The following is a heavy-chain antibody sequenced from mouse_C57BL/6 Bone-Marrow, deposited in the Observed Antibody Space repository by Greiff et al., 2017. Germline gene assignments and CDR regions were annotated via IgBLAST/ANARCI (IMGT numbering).Heavy chain of an antibody. Sequence: VQLQQSGTVLARPGASVKMSCKTSGYTFTSYWMHWVKQRPGQGLEWIGAIYPGNSDTSYNQKFKGKAKLTAVTSASTAYMELSSLTNEDSAVYYCTREFGYYGSSYVDWYFDVWGTGTTVTVSS. D-gene: IGHD1-1*01. CDR3: TREFGYYGSSYVDWYFDV. V-gene: IGHV1-5*01. CDR2: IYPGNSDT. CDR1: GYTFTSYW. J-gene: IGHJ1*03.